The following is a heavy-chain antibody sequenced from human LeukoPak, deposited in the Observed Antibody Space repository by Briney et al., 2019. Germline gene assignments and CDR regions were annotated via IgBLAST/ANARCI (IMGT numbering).Heavy chain of an antibody. CDR3: ARGYYHSSGWYRSKDFNWFDP. D-gene: IGHD6-19*01. J-gene: IGHJ5*02. V-gene: IGHV1-18*01. CDR1: GYTFTSYG. Sequence: ASVKVSCKASGYTFTSYGISWVRQAPGQGLEWMGWISAYNGNTNYAQKLQGRVTMTTDTSTSTAYMELRSLRSDDTAVYYCARGYYHSSGWYRSKDFNWFDPWGQGTLVTVSS. CDR2: ISAYNGNT.